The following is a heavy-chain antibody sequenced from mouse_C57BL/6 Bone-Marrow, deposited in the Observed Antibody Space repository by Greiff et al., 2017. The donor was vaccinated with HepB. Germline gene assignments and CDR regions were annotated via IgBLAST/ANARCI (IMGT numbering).Heavy chain of an antibody. CDR3: ARERGYGNFYYFDY. V-gene: IGHV2-2*01. CDR2: IWSGGST. CDR1: GFSLTSYG. J-gene: IGHJ2*01. Sequence: QVHVKQSGPGLVQPSQSLSITCPVSGFSLTSYGVHWVRQSPGKGLEWLGVIWSGGSTDYNAAFISRLSISKDNSKSQVFFKMNSLQADDTAIYYCARERGYGNFYYFDYWGQGTTLTVSS. D-gene: IGHD2-1*01.